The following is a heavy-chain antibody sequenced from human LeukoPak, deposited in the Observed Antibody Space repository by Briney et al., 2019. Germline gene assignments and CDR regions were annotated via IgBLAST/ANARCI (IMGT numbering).Heavy chain of an antibody. J-gene: IGHJ4*02. D-gene: IGHD2-15*01. V-gene: IGHV3-30*03. CDR1: GFRLSGYG. Sequence: PGGSLRLSCVASGFRLSGYGMHWVRQAPGKGLEWLSFISYDGSNTHYADSVKGRFSVSRDNSKNTLYLQMNSLRVEDTAVYFCARVLASTRGEDYWGQGTLVAVSS. CDR2: ISYDGSNT. CDR3: ARVLASTRGEDY.